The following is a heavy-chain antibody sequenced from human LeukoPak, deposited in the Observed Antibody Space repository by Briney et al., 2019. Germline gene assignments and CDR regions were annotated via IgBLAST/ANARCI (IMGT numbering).Heavy chain of an antibody. CDR3: AREDPQTTVPEGMDV. Sequence: PSETLSLTCTVSGGSISYYYWSWIRQSPGKGLEWVGYIYYSGTTNYNPSLKSRVTISVDTSKNQFSLQLRSVTAADTAVYYCAREDPQTTVPEGMDVWGQGTTVTVSS. CDR2: IYYSGTT. J-gene: IGHJ6*02. D-gene: IGHD4-17*01. V-gene: IGHV4-59*01. CDR1: GGSISYYY.